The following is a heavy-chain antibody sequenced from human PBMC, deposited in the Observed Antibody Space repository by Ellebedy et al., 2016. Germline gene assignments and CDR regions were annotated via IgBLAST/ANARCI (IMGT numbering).Heavy chain of an antibody. Sequence: ASVKVSCXASGYTFTSYGISWVRQAPGQGLEWMGWISAYNGNTNYAQKLQGRVTMTTDTSTSTAYMELRSLRSDDTAVYYCARDGDYYDSSGYPSGIWGQGTMVTVSS. CDR1: GYTFTSYG. J-gene: IGHJ3*02. D-gene: IGHD3-22*01. V-gene: IGHV1-18*01. CDR3: ARDGDYYDSSGYPSGI. CDR2: ISAYNGNT.